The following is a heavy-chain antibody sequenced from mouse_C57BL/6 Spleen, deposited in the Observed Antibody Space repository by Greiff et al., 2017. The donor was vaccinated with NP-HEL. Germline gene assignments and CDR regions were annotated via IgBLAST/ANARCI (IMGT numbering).Heavy chain of an antibody. J-gene: IGHJ3*01. Sequence: EVKVVESGGGLVKPGGSLKLSCAASGFTFSDYGMHWVRQAPEKGLEWVAYISSGSSTIYYADTVKGRFTISRDNAKNTLFLQMTSLRSEDTAMYYCARDDEAWFAYWGQGTLVTVSA. CDR1: GFTFSDYG. D-gene: IGHD2-3*01. CDR2: ISSGSSTI. V-gene: IGHV5-17*01. CDR3: ARDDEAWFAY.